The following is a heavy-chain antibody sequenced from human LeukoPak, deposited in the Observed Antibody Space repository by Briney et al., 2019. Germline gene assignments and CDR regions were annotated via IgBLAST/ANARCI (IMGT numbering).Heavy chain of an antibody. CDR1: GGSINSYY. CDR3: ARVGSEYSSSSADY. Sequence: PSETLSLTCTVSGGSINSYYWSWIRQPAGKGLEWIGRFYTSGSTTYNPSLKSRVTMPVDTSISTAYMELSRLRSDDTAVYYCARVGSEYSSSSADYWGQGTLVTVSS. D-gene: IGHD6-6*01. CDR2: FYTSGST. V-gene: IGHV4-4*07. J-gene: IGHJ4*02.